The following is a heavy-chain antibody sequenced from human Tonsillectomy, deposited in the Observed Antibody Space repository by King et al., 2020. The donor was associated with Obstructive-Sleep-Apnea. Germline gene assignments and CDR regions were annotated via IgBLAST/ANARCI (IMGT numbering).Heavy chain of an antibody. V-gene: IGHV3-48*04. Sequence: VQLVESGGDLVQPEGSLRLSCAASGFIFTDFSMNWVRQTPGKGLEWLSYISGDSSNIWYEDSVKGRFTLSRDNARKSLYLQMNSLRAEDTALYYRARDLNWAFDYWGQGTLVTVS. D-gene: IGHD7-27*01. CDR3: ARDLNWAFDY. CDR1: GFIFTDFS. CDR2: ISGDSSNI. J-gene: IGHJ4*02.